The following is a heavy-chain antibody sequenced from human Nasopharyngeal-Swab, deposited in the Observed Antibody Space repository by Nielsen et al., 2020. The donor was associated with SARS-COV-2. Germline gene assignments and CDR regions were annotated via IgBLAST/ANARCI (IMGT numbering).Heavy chain of an antibody. J-gene: IGHJ6*02. CDR1: GYTFTSYY. Sequence: ASVKVSCKASGYTFTSYYMHWVRRAPGQGLEWMGIINPSGGSTSYAQKFQGRVTMTRDTSTSTVYMELSSLRSEDTAVYYCARDPEAVAPFYGMDVWGQGTTVTVSS. CDR2: INPSGGST. D-gene: IGHD6-19*01. V-gene: IGHV1-46*01. CDR3: ARDPEAVAPFYGMDV.